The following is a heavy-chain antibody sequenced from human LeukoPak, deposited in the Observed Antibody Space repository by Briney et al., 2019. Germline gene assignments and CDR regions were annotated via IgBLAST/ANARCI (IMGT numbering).Heavy chain of an antibody. V-gene: IGHV1-69*04. D-gene: IGHD3-22*01. CDR3: ARAPTMIVGWFDP. Sequence: GASVKVSCKASGGTFSSYAISWVRQAPGQGLEWMGRIIPIFGIANYAQKFQGRVTITADKSTSTAYMELSSLRSEDTAAYYCARAPTMIVGWFDPWGQGTLVTVSS. CDR2: IIPIFGIA. CDR1: GGTFSSYA. J-gene: IGHJ5*02.